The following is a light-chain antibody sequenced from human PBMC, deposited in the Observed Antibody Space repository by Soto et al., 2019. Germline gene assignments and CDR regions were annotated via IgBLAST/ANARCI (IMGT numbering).Light chain of an antibody. J-gene: IGLJ1*01. CDR3: SSYGSTPYV. CDR1: SSDVGDYDY. Sequence: QSVLTQPASVSGCPGQSITISCTGTSSDVGDYDYVSWYQQHPGKAPKLIIHEVGARPSGISDRFSGSKSGNTASLTISGLQAEDEADYYCSSYGSTPYVFGTGTKVTVL. V-gene: IGLV2-14*03. CDR2: EVG.